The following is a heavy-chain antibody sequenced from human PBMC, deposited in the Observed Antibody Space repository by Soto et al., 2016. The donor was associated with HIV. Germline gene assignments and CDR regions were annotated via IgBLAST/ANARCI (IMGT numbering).Heavy chain of an antibody. D-gene: IGHD3-9*01. J-gene: IGHJ4*02. CDR3: VETGSGLRYLDWFLDF. V-gene: IGHV4-39*01. Sequence: QLQLQESGPGLVKPSETLSLTCAVSGDSISRSSVYWGWLRQPPGKGLEWIGSSYAGGNTFYNPSLKSRVTISVDTSKNQFSLRLTSVTAADTAVYYCVETGSGLRYLDWFLDFWGQGSGHVSS. CDR1: GDSISRSSVY. CDR2: SYAGGNT.